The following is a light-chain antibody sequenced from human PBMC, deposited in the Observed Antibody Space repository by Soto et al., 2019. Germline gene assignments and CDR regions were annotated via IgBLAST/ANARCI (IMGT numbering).Light chain of an antibody. CDR2: GAS. CDR3: QQYGSPPA. J-gene: IGKJ3*01. V-gene: IGKV3-20*01. Sequence: ELVLTQSPGTLSLSPGERATLSCRASQSVRSSYLAWYQQKPGQAPRLLIYGASSRATGIPDRFSGSGSGTDFTLTISRLEPEDFAVYYCQQYGSPPAFGPGTKVDIK. CDR1: QSVRSSY.